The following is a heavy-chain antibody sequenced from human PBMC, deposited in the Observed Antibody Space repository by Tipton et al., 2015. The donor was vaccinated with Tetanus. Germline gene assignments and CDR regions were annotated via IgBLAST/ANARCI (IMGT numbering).Heavy chain of an antibody. CDR3: ARAQDSYDSSGYWNY. Sequence: QLVQSGAEVKKPGASVKVSCKASGYTFTSYGISWVRQAPGQGLEWMGWISAYNGNTKYAQKLQGRVTMTTDTSTSTAYMDLRSLRSDDTAVYYCARAQDSYDSSGYWNYWGQGTLVTVSS. V-gene: IGHV1-18*01. J-gene: IGHJ4*02. CDR1: GYTFTSYG. D-gene: IGHD3-22*01. CDR2: ISAYNGNT.